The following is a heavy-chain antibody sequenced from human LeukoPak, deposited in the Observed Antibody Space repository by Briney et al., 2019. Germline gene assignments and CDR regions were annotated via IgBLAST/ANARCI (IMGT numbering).Heavy chain of an antibody. CDR1: GFIFNSHS. D-gene: IGHD4-23*01. V-gene: IGHV3-48*04. J-gene: IGHJ4*02. Sequence: GGSLRLSCAASGFIFNSHSMNWVRQAPGKGLEWVSYISSSGSTIYYADSVKGRFTISRDNAKNSLYLQMNSLRAEDTAVYYCARDYGGSSPFDYWGQGTLVTVSS. CDR3: ARDYGGSSPFDY. CDR2: ISSSGSTI.